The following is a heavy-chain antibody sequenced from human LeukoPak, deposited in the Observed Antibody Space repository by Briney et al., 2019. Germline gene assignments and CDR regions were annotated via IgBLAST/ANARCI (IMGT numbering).Heavy chain of an antibody. D-gene: IGHD2-15*01. CDR3: ARREGFCKGGTCYLDF. CDR1: GFTFSSYW. J-gene: IGHJ4*02. Sequence: GGSLRLSCAASGFTFSSYWMHWVRQAPGKGLVWVSRINTDGGSTTYADSVKGRFTISRGNVKNTLYLQMNSLRAEDTAVYYCARREGFCKGGTCYLDFWGQGTLVTVSS. CDR2: INTDGGST. V-gene: IGHV3-74*01.